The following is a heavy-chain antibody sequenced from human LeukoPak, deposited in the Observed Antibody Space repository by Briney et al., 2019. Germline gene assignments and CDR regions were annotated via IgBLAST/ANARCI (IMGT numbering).Heavy chain of an antibody. CDR2: ISAYNGNT. CDR1: GYTFTSYG. CDR3: ARVEGRALVVIPSGYFQH. J-gene: IGHJ1*01. D-gene: IGHD3-22*01. Sequence: GASVKVSCKASGYTFTSYGISWVRQAPGQGLEWMGWISAYNGNTNYAQKLQGRVTMTTDTSTSTAYMELRSLRSDDTAVYYCARVEGRALVVIPSGYFQHWGQGTLVTVSS. V-gene: IGHV1-18*01.